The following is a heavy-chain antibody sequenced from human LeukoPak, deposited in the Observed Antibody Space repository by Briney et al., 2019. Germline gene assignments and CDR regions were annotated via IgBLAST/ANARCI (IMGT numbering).Heavy chain of an antibody. D-gene: IGHD5-24*01. CDR3: ASRDGYLFDY. V-gene: IGHV4-39*07. CDR1: GGSISPYY. CDR2: IYYSGST. Sequence: PSETLSLTCTVSGGSISPYYWGWIRQPPGKGLEWIGSIYYSGSTYYSPSLKSRVTISVDTSKNQFSLKLSSVTAADTAVYYCASRDGYLFDYWGQGTLVTVSS. J-gene: IGHJ4*02.